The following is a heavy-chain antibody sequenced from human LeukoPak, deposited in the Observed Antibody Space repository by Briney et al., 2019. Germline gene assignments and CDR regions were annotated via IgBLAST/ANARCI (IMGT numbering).Heavy chain of an antibody. Sequence: ASVKVSCKASGYTFTGYYMHWVRQAPGQGLEWMGWINPNSGGTNYAQKFQGRVTMTRDTSISTAYMELGRLRSDDTAVHYCARGYYYDSSGYYGNGAFDIWGQGTMVTVSS. CDR2: INPNSGGT. CDR1: GYTFTGYY. CDR3: ARGYYYDSSGYYGNGAFDI. J-gene: IGHJ3*02. V-gene: IGHV1-2*02. D-gene: IGHD3-22*01.